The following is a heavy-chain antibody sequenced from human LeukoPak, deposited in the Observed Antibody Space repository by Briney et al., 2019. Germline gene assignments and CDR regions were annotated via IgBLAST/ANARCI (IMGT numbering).Heavy chain of an antibody. CDR3: ARDLPAYTGYETHDY. CDR2: SSAYNGNT. V-gene: IGHV1-18*01. CDR1: GYTFTHYP. J-gene: IGHJ4*02. Sequence: ASVTVSCKASGYTFTHYPISWVRQAPGQGLEWMGWSSAYNGNTDYAQKFQGRVTMTTDTSTSTAYMELRSLRSDDTAVYYCARDLPAYTGYETHDYWGQGTLVTVSS. D-gene: IGHD5-12*01.